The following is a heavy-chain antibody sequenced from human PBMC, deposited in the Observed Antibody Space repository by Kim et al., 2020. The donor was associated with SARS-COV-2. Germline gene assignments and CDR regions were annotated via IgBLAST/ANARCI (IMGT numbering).Heavy chain of an antibody. CDR3: ARRRHGYIFDAFDV. D-gene: IGHD5-12*01. Sequence: PSPKDRVTRSVATSKTRFSLKLSSVTAADTAVYYCARRRHGYIFDAFDVWGQGTMVTVSS. V-gene: IGHV4-39*01. J-gene: IGHJ3*01.